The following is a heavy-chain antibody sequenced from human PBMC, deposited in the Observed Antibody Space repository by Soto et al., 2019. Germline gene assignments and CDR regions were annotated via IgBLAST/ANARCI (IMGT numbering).Heavy chain of an antibody. Sequence: EVQLLESGGGLVQPGGSLRLSCAASGFTFSNYAMNWVRQAPGKGLEWVSTISGSGGSPYYADSVKGRFTISRDNSKNIPYRQMNSMTADKSAIYYCGKEGTSGLYYFDYWGQGSMVIVAA. CDR3: GKEGTSGLYYFDY. CDR2: ISGSGGSP. J-gene: IGHJ4*02. V-gene: IGHV3-23*01. D-gene: IGHD6-19*01. CDR1: GFTFSNYA.